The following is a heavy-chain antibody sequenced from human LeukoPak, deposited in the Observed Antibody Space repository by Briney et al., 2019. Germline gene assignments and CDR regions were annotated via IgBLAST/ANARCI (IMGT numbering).Heavy chain of an antibody. V-gene: IGHV3-30-3*01. Sequence: GGSLRLSCAASGFTFSSYAMHWVRQAPGKGLEWVAVISYDGSNKYYADSVKGRFTISRDNSKNTLYLQMNSLRAEDTAVYYCASLEEFGDYFDYWGQGTLVTVSS. D-gene: IGHD1-1*01. J-gene: IGHJ4*02. CDR2: ISYDGSNK. CDR1: GFTFSSYA. CDR3: ASLEEFGDYFDY.